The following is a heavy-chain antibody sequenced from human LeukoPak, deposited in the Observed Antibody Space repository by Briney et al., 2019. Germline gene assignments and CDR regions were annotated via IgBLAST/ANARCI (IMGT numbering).Heavy chain of an antibody. V-gene: IGHV3-30*03. J-gene: IGHJ6*02. D-gene: IGHD6-6*01. CDR3: VRGDYYYYYGVDV. Sequence: GSLRLSCAASGFTFSSYGMHWVRQAPGKGLEWVAVISYDGSNKYYADSVKGRFTISRDNSKNTLYLQMNSLRAEDTAVYYCVRGDYYYYYGVDVWGQGTTVTVSS. CDR1: GFTFSSYG. CDR2: ISYDGSNK.